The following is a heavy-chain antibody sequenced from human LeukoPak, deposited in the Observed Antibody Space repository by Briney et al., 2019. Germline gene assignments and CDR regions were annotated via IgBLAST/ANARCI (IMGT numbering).Heavy chain of an antibody. CDR3: AKNGGSYYKNYYYYYVRDV. CDR1: GGSFSGYY. V-gene: IGHV4-34*01. CDR2: INHSGST. D-gene: IGHD1-26*01. Sequence: SETLSLTCAVYGGSFSGYYWSWIRQPPGKGLEWIGEINHSGSTNYNPSLKSRVTISVDTSKNQFSLKLSSVTAADTAVYYCAKNGGSYYKNYYYYYVRDVGAKGTRVPVSS. J-gene: IGHJ6*04.